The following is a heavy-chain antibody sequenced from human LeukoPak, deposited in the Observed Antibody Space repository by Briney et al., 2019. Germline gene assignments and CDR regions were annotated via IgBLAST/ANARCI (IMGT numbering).Heavy chain of an antibody. Sequence: GGSLRLSCGASSLSSISYALSWVRQDPGRGLEWVAVISYDGSNKYYADSVKGRFAISIDNSKNTLYLQMNSLRAEDTAVYYCARAPGYSSGWFDYWGQGTLVTVSS. V-gene: IGHV3-30*09. CDR2: ISYDGSNK. CDR3: ARAPGYSSGWFDY. D-gene: IGHD6-19*01. CDR1: SLSSISYA. J-gene: IGHJ5*01.